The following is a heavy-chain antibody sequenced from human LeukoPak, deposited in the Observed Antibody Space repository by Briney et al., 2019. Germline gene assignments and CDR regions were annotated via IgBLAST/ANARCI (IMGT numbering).Heavy chain of an antibody. D-gene: IGHD1-7*01. CDR1: GGPFSGYY. V-gene: IGHV4-34*01. Sequence: TSETLSLTCAVYGGPFSGYYWSWIRQPPGKGLEWIGEINHSGGTNYNPSLKSRVTISVDTSKNQFSLKLGSVTAADTAVYYCARDNWNYGSSMDVWGQGTTVTVSS. J-gene: IGHJ6*02. CDR3: ARDNWNYGSSMDV. CDR2: INHSGGT.